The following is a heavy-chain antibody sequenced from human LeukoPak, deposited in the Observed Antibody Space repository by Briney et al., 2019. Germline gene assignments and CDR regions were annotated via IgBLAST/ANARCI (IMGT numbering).Heavy chain of an antibody. CDR3: VKRGGYGLIDY. Sequence: TLSLTCAVSGASISGSGYYLGWIRQSPGKGLEWIGNIYYTGNTYYNASLQSRVTISIDTSENQFSLRLNSVTAADTAMYYCVKRGGYGLIDYWGPGTLVTVSS. J-gene: IGHJ4*02. CDR1: GASISGSGYY. V-gene: IGHV4-39*01. D-gene: IGHD5-12*01. CDR2: IYYTGNT.